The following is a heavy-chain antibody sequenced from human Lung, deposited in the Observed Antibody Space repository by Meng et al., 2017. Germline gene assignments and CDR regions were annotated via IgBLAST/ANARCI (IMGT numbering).Heavy chain of an antibody. CDR2: INHSGRT. V-gene: IGHV4-34*01. D-gene: IGHD4-11*01. J-gene: IGHJ4*02. Sequence: QVQIQQWGAGLLKPSETLSLNCVVSGGSFSDYYWSWIRQPPGKGLEWIGEINHSGRTNYNPSLESRATISVDTSQNNLSLKLSSVTAADSAVYYCARGPTTMAHDFDYWGQGTLVTVSS. CDR1: GGSFSDYY. CDR3: ARGPTTMAHDFDY.